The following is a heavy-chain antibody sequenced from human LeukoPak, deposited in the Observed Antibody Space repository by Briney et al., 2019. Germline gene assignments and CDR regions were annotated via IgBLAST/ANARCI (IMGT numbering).Heavy chain of an antibody. CDR1: GYSFTDYY. CDR2: INPNHGGT. Sequence: ASVKVSCKAPGYSFTDYYINWVRRAPGQGLEWMGWINPNHGGTHYAQKFQGRVTMTRDTSISTAYMELSRLRSDDTAVYYCARGFAMTGYYYYYMDVWGKGTTVTVSS. CDR3: ARGFAMTGYYYYYMDV. J-gene: IGHJ6*03. D-gene: IGHD3-10*01. V-gene: IGHV1-2*02.